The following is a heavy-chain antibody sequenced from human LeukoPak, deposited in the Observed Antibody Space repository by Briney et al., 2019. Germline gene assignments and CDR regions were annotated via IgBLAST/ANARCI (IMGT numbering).Heavy chain of an antibody. CDR1: GGSFSGYY. CDR3: ARGQLWLIKDAFDI. D-gene: IGHD5-18*01. J-gene: IGHJ3*02. CDR2: INHSGST. Sequence: SETLSLTCAVHGGSFSGYYWSWIRQPPGKGLEWIGEINHSGSTNSKPSLKSRVTISVDTSKHQFSLKLSSVTAADTAVYYCARGQLWLIKDAFDIWGQGTMVTVSS. V-gene: IGHV4-34*01.